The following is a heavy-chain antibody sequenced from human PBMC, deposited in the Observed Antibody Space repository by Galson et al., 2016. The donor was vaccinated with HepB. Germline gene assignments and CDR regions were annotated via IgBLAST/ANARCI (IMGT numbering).Heavy chain of an antibody. D-gene: IGHD3-10*01. Sequence: SLRLSCAASGFTFSTYAMHWVRQAPGKGLARVAVISYDGNTKYYAASVNGRFTTARDNSENTPYLQMHSLRAEDTAVYYCARDEDDPSYTIDFWGQGTLVSVSS. CDR1: GFTFSTYA. CDR2: ISYDGNTK. J-gene: IGHJ4*02. V-gene: IGHV3-30-3*01. CDR3: ARDEDDPSYTIDF.